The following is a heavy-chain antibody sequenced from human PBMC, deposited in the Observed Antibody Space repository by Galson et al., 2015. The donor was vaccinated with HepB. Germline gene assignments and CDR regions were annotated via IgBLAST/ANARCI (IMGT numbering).Heavy chain of an antibody. D-gene: IGHD2-15*01. CDR1: GGSISSYC. CDR2: IYYSGST. CDR3: AGGDFVVVPYYHYYGMDV. Sequence: ETLSLTCTASGGSISSYCWSWLRQPAGGGLGGVGNIYYSGSTNYNPSLKSRVTISVDTAKKHFYLNLTSVTAADTAVYYCAGGDFVVVPYYHYYGMDVWGQGTTVTVSS. J-gene: IGHJ6*02. V-gene: IGHV4-59*01.